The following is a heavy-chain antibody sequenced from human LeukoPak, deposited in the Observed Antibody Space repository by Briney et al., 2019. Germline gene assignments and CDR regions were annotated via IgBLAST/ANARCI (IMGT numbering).Heavy chain of an antibody. CDR1: GYTFTSYG. J-gene: IGHJ4*02. CDR2: ISAYNGNT. CDR3: ARDSDWVSSWPFDY. D-gene: IGHD6-13*01. V-gene: IGHV1-18*01. Sequence: GASVKVSCKASGYTFTSYGISWVRQAPGQGLEWMGWISAYNGNTNYAQKLQGRVTMTTDTSTSTAYMELRSLRSDDTAVYYCARDSDWVSSWPFDYWGQGTLVTVSS.